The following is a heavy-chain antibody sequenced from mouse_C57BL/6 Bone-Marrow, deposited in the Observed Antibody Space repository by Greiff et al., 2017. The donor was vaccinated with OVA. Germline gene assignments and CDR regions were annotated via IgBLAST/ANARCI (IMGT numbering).Heavy chain of an antibody. Sequence: VQLQQSGPELVKPGASVKISCKASGYTFTDYYMNWVKQSHGKSLEWIGDINPNNGGTSYNQKFKGKATLTVDKSSSTAYMELRSLTSEDSAVYYWARSVYYYGSSYWGQGTTLTVSS. D-gene: IGHD1-1*01. CDR3: ARSVYYYGSSY. J-gene: IGHJ2*01. CDR1: GYTFTDYY. V-gene: IGHV1-26*01. CDR2: INPNNGGT.